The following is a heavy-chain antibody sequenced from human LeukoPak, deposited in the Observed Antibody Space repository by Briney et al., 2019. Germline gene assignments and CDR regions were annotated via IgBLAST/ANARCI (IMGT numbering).Heavy chain of an antibody. CDR2: ISGSGGST. CDR1: GFTFSSYA. D-gene: IGHD3-22*01. J-gene: IGHJ4*02. V-gene: IGHV3-23*01. Sequence: GGSLRLSCAASGFTFSSYAMSWVRQAPGKGLEWVSAISGSGGSTYYADSVKGRFTISRDNSKNTLYLQMNSLRAEDTAVYYFAQGDSSGGDFDYWGQGTLVTVSS. CDR3: AQGDSSGGDFDY.